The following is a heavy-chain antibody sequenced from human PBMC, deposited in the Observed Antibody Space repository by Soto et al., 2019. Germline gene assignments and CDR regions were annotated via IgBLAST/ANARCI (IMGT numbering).Heavy chain of an antibody. Sequence: ETLSLTCTVSGGSISSSSYYWGWIRQPPGKGLEWIGSIYYSGSTYYNPSLKSRVTISVDTSKNQFSLKLSSVTAADTAVYYCARSSTPIYYDFWSGYSEGFDYWGQGTLVTVSS. CDR1: GGSISSSSYY. D-gene: IGHD3-3*01. CDR2: IYYSGST. CDR3: ARSSTPIYYDFWSGYSEGFDY. J-gene: IGHJ4*02. V-gene: IGHV4-39*01.